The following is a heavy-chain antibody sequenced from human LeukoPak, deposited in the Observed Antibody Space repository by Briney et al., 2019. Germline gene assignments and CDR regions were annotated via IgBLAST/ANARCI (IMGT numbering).Heavy chain of an antibody. CDR2: INQDGGEE. CDR3: ARYCSIGSCFDY. V-gene: IGHV3-7*04. CDR1: GFTFSIYW. Sequence: GGSLRLSCAASGFTFSIYWMSWVRQAPGKGLEWVANINQDGGEEYYVDSLKGRFTISRDNAKNSLYLQMNSLGADDTAVYYCARYCSIGSCFDYWGQGALVTVSS. J-gene: IGHJ4*02. D-gene: IGHD2-15*01.